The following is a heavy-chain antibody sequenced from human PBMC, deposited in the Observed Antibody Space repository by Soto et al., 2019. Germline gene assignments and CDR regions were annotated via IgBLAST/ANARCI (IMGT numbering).Heavy chain of an antibody. D-gene: IGHD6-13*01. Sequence: SETLSLTCAVSGASVISAYWWSWVRQPPGKGPEWIGEINHRGSANYNPSLKSRVTMSLDISKSQFSLRLTSVTAADTAVYFCARYNAASGTYYFDYWGRGALVTVSS. J-gene: IGHJ4*02. V-gene: IGHV4-4*02. CDR3: ARYNAASGTYYFDY. CDR1: GASVISAYW. CDR2: INHRGSA.